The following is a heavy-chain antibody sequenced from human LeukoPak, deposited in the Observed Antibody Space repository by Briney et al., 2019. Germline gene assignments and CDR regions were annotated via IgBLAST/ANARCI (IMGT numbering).Heavy chain of an antibody. J-gene: IGHJ4*02. V-gene: IGHV5-51*01. Sequence: GESLKISCQGSGYSFTSYWIGWVRQMPGKGLEWMGIIYPGDSDTRYSPSFQGQVTISADKSISTAYPQWSSLKASDTAMYCCARSDSATSLSSFDYWGQGTLVTVSS. CDR1: GYSFTSYW. CDR3: ARSDSATSLSSFDY. CDR2: IYPGDSDT. D-gene: IGHD2-15*01.